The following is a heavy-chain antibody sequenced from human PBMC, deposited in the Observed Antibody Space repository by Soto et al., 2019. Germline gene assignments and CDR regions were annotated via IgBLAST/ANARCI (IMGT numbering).Heavy chain of an antibody. CDR1: GGSISSGGYY. CDR3: AREYGSGPNI. J-gene: IGHJ3*02. D-gene: IGHD3-10*01. CDR2: FYYSGST. V-gene: IGHV4-31*03. Sequence: SETLSLTCTVSGGSISSGGYYWSWIRQHPGKGLEWIGYFYYSGSTYYNPSLKIRVTISVDTSKNQFSLKLSSLTAADTAVYYCAREYGSGPNIWGQGTMVTVSS.